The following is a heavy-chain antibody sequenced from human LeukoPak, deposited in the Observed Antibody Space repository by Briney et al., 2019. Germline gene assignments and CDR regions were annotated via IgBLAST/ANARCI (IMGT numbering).Heavy chain of an antibody. CDR1: GFTFSSYS. D-gene: IGHD6-13*01. CDR2: ISSSSSYI. Sequence: GGSLRLSCAASGFTFSSYSMNWVRQAPGKGLEWVSSISSSSSYIYYADSVKGRFTISRDNAKNSLYLQMNSLRAEDTAVYYCAGRNHGSSWYNWFDPWGQGTLVTVSS. CDR3: AGRNHGSSWYNWFDP. J-gene: IGHJ5*02. V-gene: IGHV3-21*01.